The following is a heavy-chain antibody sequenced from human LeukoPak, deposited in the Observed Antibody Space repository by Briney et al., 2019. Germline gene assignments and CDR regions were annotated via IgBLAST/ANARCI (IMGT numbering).Heavy chain of an antibody. CDR2: ISGSGGST. D-gene: IGHD3-10*01. CDR1: GFTFSSYG. J-gene: IGHJ4*02. Sequence: GGSLRLSCAASGFTFSSYGMSWVRQAPGKGLEWVSAISGSGGSTYYADSVKGRFTISRDNSKNTLYLQMNSLRAEDTAVYYCAKADITMVRGVMYYFDYWGQGTLVTVSS. V-gene: IGHV3-23*01. CDR3: AKADITMVRGVMYYFDY.